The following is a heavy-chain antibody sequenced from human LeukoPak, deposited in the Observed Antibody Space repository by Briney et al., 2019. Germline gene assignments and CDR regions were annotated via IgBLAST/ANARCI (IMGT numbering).Heavy chain of an antibody. J-gene: IGHJ4*02. CDR3: ARLRGGFDSGDY. Sequence: ASVKVSCKASGYSFTDYYLFWVRQAPGQGFEWMGWIDPNSGATNYARVFQGRVTMTRNTSISTAYMELGSLKFDDRAVYYCARLRGGFDSGDYWGQGSLVTVSS. V-gene: IGHV1-2*02. CDR2: IDPNSGAT. D-gene: IGHD5-12*01. CDR1: GYSFTDYY.